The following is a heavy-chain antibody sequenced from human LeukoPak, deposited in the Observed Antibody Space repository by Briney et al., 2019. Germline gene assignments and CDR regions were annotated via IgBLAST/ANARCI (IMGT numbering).Heavy chain of an antibody. Sequence: PRGSPGDLCSASGFPFTNYAVHWVGQAPGKGLEYVSGINYNGGSTQYADSVKGRFTISRANSRNTLSLQMSSLRADDTATYYCVKTMVTFGALIQTHAFDYWGQGTLVIVSS. V-gene: IGHV3-64D*06. J-gene: IGHJ4*03. CDR3: VKTMVTFGALIQTHAFDY. D-gene: IGHD3-16*01. CDR2: INYNGGST. CDR1: GFPFTNYA.